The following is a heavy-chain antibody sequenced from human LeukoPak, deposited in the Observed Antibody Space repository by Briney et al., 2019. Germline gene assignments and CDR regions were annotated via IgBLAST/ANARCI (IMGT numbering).Heavy chain of an antibody. CDR1: GGSISSYY. V-gene: IGHV4-59*08. CDR3: ARYGGSGWVIDN. J-gene: IGHJ4*02. CDR2: IYYTGAT. D-gene: IGHD6-19*01. Sequence: PSETLSLTCTVSGGSISSYYWTWIRQPPGRGLEWIGYIYYTGATSYNPSLKSRVTISVDTSKKQFSLKLTSVTAADTAVYYCARYGGSGWVIDNWGQGTLVTVSS.